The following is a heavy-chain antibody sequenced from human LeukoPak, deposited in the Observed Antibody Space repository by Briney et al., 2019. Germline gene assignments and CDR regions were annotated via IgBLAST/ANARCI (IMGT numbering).Heavy chain of an antibody. Sequence: SETLSLTCTVSGGSISSGGYYWSWIRQHPGKGLEWIGYIYYSGSTYYNPSLKSRVTISVDTSKNQFSLKLSSVTAADTAVYYCASSDPGSYYYYMDVWGKGITVTVSS. J-gene: IGHJ6*03. V-gene: IGHV4-31*03. CDR1: GGSISSGGYY. CDR2: IYYSGST. D-gene: IGHD2-21*02. CDR3: ASSDPGSYYYYMDV.